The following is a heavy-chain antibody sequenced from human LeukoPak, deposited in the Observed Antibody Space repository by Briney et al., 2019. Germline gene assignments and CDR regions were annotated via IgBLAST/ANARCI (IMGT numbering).Heavy chain of an antibody. CDR2: INPSGGST. D-gene: IGHD2-15*01. CDR3: ARGAVVVAANYYYGMDV. V-gene: IGHV1-46*01. Sequence: ASVKVSCKASGYTFTSYYMHWVRQAPGQGLEWMGIINPSGGSTSYAQKFQGRVTMTRDTSTSTVYMGLSSLRSEDTAVYYCARGAVVVAANYYYGMDVWGQGTTVTVSS. CDR1: GYTFTSYY. J-gene: IGHJ6*02.